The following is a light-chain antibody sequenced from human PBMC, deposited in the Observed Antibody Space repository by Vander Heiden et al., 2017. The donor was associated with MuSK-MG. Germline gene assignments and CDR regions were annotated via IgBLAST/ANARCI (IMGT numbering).Light chain of an antibody. CDR3: SSYTSSSTWV. V-gene: IGLV2-14*03. Sequence: QSALTQPASVSGSPGQSITIPCPGTSSDIGDYYYVAWYQHHPGTPPKLMFYDVSHRPSGVSNRFSGSKSGTTASLTISGLPPEDEADYYCSSYTSSSTWVFGTGTKLTVL. CDR2: DVS. CDR1: SSDIGDYYY. J-gene: IGLJ1*01.